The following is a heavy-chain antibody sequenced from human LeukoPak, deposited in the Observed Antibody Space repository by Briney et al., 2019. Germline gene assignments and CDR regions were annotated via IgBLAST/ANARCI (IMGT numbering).Heavy chain of an antibody. CDR1: AFSFSSHG. V-gene: IGHV3-30*02. CDR3: ATLVKTGSGGRGYFDH. J-gene: IGHJ4*02. Sequence: GGSLRLSCAASAFSFSSHGIYWVRQAPGKGLGWVAFMYNDENDKNYADSVKGRFTISRDNSKNTLFLQMNSLRGDDTAVYYCATLVKTGSGGRGYFDHWGQGTLVTVSS. D-gene: IGHD2-8*02. CDR2: MYNDENDK.